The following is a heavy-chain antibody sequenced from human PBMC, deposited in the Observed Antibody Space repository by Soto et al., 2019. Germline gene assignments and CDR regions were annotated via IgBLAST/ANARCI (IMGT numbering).Heavy chain of an antibody. CDR3: ALLGVFDY. CDR2: ISYDGSNK. Sequence: QVQLVESGGGVVQPGRSLRPSCAASGFTFSSYGMHWVRQAPGKGLEWVAVISYDGSNKYYADSVKGRFTISRDNSKNTLYLQMNSLRAEDTAVYYCALLGVFDYWGQGTLVTVSS. D-gene: IGHD3-10*01. V-gene: IGHV3-30*03. CDR1: GFTFSSYG. J-gene: IGHJ4*02.